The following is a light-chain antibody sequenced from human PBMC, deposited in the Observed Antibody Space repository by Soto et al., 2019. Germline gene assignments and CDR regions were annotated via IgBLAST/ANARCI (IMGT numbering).Light chain of an antibody. CDR3: QQANSFPHT. Sequence: DIQMTQFPSSVWAPVGDRXTITCXASQGISSWLAWYQQKPGKAPKXXIYAASTLQSGVPSRFSGSGAGTDFTLTISSLQPEDFATYYCQQANSFPHTFGQGTRLEIK. CDR1: QGISSW. V-gene: IGKV1-12*01. CDR2: AAS. J-gene: IGKJ5*01.